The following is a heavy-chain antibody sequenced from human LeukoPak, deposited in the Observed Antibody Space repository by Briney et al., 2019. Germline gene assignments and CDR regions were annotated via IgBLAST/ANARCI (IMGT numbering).Heavy chain of an antibody. CDR3: AKDTTRLLEWDPPEGAYFDY. Sequence: GGSLRLSCAASGFTFDDYAMHWVRQAPGKGLEWVSGISWNSGSIGYADSVKGRFTISRDNAKNSLYLQMNSLRAEDTALYYCAKDTTRLLEWDPPEGAYFDYWGQGTLVTVSS. J-gene: IGHJ4*02. CDR2: ISWNSGSI. D-gene: IGHD1-26*01. V-gene: IGHV3-9*01. CDR1: GFTFDDYA.